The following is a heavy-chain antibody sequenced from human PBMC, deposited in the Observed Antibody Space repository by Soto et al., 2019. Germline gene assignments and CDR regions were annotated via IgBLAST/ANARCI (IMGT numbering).Heavy chain of an antibody. V-gene: IGHV3-23*01. J-gene: IGHJ6*03. Sequence: EVQLLESGGGLVQPGGSLRLSCAASGFTFSSYAMSWVRQAPGKGLEWVSAISGSGGSTYYADSVKGRFTISRDNSKNTLYLQMNSLRAEDTAVYYCAKDRSPAATKLYYYYYMDVWGKGTTVTVSS. CDR2: ISGSGGST. D-gene: IGHD2-2*01. CDR3: AKDRSPAATKLYYYYYMDV. CDR1: GFTFSSYA.